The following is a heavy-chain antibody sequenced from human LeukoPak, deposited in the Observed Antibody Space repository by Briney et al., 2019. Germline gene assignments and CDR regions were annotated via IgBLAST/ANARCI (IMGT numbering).Heavy chain of an antibody. CDR1: GFIFSYYH. V-gene: IGHV3-11*01. Sequence: GSLRLSSAASGFIFSYYHMNWIRPAPGKGLEWSSYITPGGQTTYFADSVKGRVTLSRDNAKKSLSLQRNSLAADDTAVYFCAVGRDIRVAGPGGYFDYWGQGTLVAVSS. CDR2: ITPGGQTT. D-gene: IGHD6-19*01. CDR3: AVGRDIRVAGPGGYFDY. J-gene: IGHJ4*02.